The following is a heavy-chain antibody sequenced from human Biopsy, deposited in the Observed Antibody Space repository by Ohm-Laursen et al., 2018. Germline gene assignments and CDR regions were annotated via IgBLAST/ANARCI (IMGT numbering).Heavy chain of an antibody. Sequence: GSLRLSCSASGFTFSDYAMNWVRQAPGKGLEWVSTISGSGGNTYYADSVKGRFTISRDNAKNSLFLQMNSLTTEDTALYYCVRGYSSSWSGYLDHWGQGTLVTVSS. CDR3: VRGYSSSWSGYLDH. CDR2: ISGSGGNT. J-gene: IGHJ4*02. D-gene: IGHD3-3*01. V-gene: IGHV3-20*04. CDR1: GFTFSDYA.